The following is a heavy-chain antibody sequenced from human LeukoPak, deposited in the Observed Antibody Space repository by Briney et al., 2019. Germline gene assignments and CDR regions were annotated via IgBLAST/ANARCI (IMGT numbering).Heavy chain of an antibody. V-gene: IGHV3-11*01. Sequence: GGSRRLSCAASGFTFSDYYMSWIRQAPGKGLEWVSYISSSGSTIYYADSVKGRFTISRDNAKNSLYLQMNSLRAEDTAVYYCARDRLDYGSGRDYYYYGMDVWGQGTTVTVSS. CDR2: ISSSGSTI. J-gene: IGHJ6*02. D-gene: IGHD3-10*01. CDR3: ARDRLDYGSGRDYYYYGMDV. CDR1: GFTFSDYY.